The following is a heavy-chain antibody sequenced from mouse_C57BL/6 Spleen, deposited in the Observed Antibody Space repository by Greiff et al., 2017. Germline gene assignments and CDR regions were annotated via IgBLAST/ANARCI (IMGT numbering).Heavy chain of an antibody. CDR1: GYTFTDYN. D-gene: IGHD1-1*01. CDR2: INPNNGGT. V-gene: IGHV1-22*01. Sequence: EVKLQESGPELVKPGASVKMSCKASGYTFTDYNMHWVKPSHGKSLEWIGYINPNNGGTSYNQKFKGQATLTVNKSSSTDYMELRSLTSEDSAVYYCARLDYGSSYRYFDVWGTGTTVTVSS. CDR3: ARLDYGSSYRYFDV. J-gene: IGHJ1*03.